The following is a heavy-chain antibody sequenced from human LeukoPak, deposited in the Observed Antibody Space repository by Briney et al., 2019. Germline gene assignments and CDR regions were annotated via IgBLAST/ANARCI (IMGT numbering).Heavy chain of an antibody. CDR1: GGSISSHY. D-gene: IGHD2-15*01. Sequence: SETLSLTCTVSGGSISSHYWSWIRQPPGKGLEWIGYIYYSGSTNYNPSLNSRVTISVDTSKNQFSLKLSSVTAADTAVYYCARFGSYDAFDIWGQGTMVTASS. CDR2: IYYSGST. J-gene: IGHJ3*02. V-gene: IGHV4-59*11. CDR3: ARFGSYDAFDI.